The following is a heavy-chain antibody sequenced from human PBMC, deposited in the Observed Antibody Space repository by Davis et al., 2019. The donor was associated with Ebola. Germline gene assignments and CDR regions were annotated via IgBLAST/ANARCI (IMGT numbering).Heavy chain of an antibody. Sequence: GESLKISCAASGLMIRDQYMDWVRQAPGKGLEWVGRSRNKANSYTSEYAASVEGRSTISREESKNSLSLQMNSLKTEDTAVYYCVRENTAGALGMDVWGQGTTVTVSS. J-gene: IGHJ6*02. CDR2: SRNKANSYTS. CDR3: VRENTAGALGMDV. D-gene: IGHD6-19*01. V-gene: IGHV3-72*01. CDR1: GLMIRDQY.